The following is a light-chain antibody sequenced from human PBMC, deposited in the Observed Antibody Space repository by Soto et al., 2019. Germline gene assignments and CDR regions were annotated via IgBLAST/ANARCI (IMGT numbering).Light chain of an antibody. CDR1: QAISSS. J-gene: IGKJ2*01. V-gene: IGKV1-9*01. Sequence: DIQLTQSPSFLSASVGDRVTITCRASQAISSSLAWYQHNPGKAPKLLIYAASTLQNGVPSSFSGSGSGTEFTLTISSLQPEDVATYYCQRLNDYRYTFGQGTKVEIK. CDR3: QRLNDYRYT. CDR2: AAS.